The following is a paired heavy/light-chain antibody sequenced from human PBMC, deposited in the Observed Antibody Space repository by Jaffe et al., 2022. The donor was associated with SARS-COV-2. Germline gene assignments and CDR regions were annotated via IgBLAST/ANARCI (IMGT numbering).Light chain of an antibody. V-gene: IGLV1-51*01. CDR1: SSNIGNNY. CDR2: DNN. J-gene: IGLJ1*01. Sequence: QSVLTQPPSVSAAPGQKVTISCSGSSSNIGNNYVSWYQQLPRTAPKLLIYDNNKRPSGIPDRFSGSKSGTSATLGITGLQTGDEADYYCGTWDISLSAYVFGTGTNVTVL. CDR3: GTWDISLSAYV.
Heavy chain of an antibody. Sequence: QVQLQESGPGLVNPSETLSLTCAVSAGSINNYYWTWIRQPPGKGLEWIGCIYYSGSTIYNPSLKSRVTISVDTSQNQFSLKLSSVTAADTAVYYCARLSHPNNSGWFFDYWGQGALVTVSS. CDR2: IYYSGST. V-gene: IGHV4-59*01. J-gene: IGHJ4*02. CDR3: ARLSHPNNSGWFFDY. CDR1: AGSINNYY. D-gene: IGHD6-13*01.